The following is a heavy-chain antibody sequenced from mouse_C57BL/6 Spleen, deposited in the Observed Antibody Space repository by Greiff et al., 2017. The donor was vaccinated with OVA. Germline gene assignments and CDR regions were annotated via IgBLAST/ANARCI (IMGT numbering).Heavy chain of an antibody. D-gene: IGHD1-1*01. J-gene: IGHJ2*01. CDR3: AREGYYYGSSYGDLDY. CDR2: ISDGGSYT. Sequence: EVMLVESGGGLVKPGGSLKLSCAASGFTFSSYAMSWVRQTPAKRLEWVATISDGGSYTYYPDNVKGRFTISRDNAKNNMYLQMSHLKSEDTAMYDCAREGYYYGSSYGDLDYWGQGTTLTVSS. CDR1: GFTFSSYA. V-gene: IGHV5-4*01.